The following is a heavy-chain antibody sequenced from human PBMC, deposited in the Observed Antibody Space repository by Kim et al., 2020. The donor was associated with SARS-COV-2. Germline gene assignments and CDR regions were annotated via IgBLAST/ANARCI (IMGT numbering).Heavy chain of an antibody. CDR3: ARVTRITIFGVVIIGAFDS. D-gene: IGHD3-3*01. CDR1: GFTFSDYY. CDR2: ISSSGSTI. V-gene: IGHV3-11*01. Sequence: GGSLRLSCAASGFTFSDYYMSWIRQAPGKGLEWVSYISSSGSTIYYADSVKGRFTISRDNAKNSLYLQMNSLRAEDTAVYYCARVTRITIFGVVIIGAFDSWGQGTMVTVSS. J-gene: IGHJ3*02.